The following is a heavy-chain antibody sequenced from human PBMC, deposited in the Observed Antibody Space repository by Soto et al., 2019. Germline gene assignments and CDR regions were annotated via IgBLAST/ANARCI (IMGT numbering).Heavy chain of an antibody. D-gene: IGHD6-19*01. J-gene: IGHJ4*02. V-gene: IGHV3-9*01. CDR1: GFTFDDYA. CDR2: FIWNTGTI. CDR3: ARAAISSGWSGGRKYFFDF. Sequence: GGSLRLSCTASGFTFDDYAMHWVRQAPGKGLEWVSGFIWNTGTIGYADSVKGRFTISRDNAKNSLYLQMNSLRPEDTALYYCARAAISSGWSGGRKYFFDFWGQGTLVTVSS.